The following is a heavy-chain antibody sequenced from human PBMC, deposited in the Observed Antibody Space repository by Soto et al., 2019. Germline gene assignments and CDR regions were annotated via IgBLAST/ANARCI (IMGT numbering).Heavy chain of an antibody. J-gene: IGHJ4*02. CDR1: GYAFTSYG. CDR3: AISPGHGDYVPSFDY. D-gene: IGHD4-17*01. Sequence: QVPLVQSGTELRKPGASVRVSCKTSGYAFTSYGINWVRQAPGQGLEWMGWISTYNGNTNYAQSLQGRVTLTTDTSTSTAYLELRSLRSDDTAVYFCAISPGHGDYVPSFDYWGQGSLVVVSS. V-gene: IGHV1-18*01. CDR2: ISTYNGNT.